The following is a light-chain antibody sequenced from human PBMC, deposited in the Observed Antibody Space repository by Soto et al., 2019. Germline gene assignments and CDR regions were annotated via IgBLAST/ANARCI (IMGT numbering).Light chain of an antibody. CDR1: SSDVGAHNY. CDR3: GSYGVISV. Sequence: QSALTQPRSVSGSPGQSVTISCTGTSSDVGAHNYVSWYQQHPGKAPKLMIYDVNKRPSGVPDRFSGSKSGNTASLTISGLQADDEADYYCGSYGVISVFGTGTQLTVL. CDR2: DVN. J-gene: IGLJ1*01. V-gene: IGLV2-11*01.